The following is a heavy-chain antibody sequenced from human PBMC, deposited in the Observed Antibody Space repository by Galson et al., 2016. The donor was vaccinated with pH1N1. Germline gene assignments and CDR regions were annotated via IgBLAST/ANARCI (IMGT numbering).Heavy chain of an antibody. J-gene: IGHJ5*02. CDR3: ILLKQGFFDP. V-gene: IGHV3-15*04. CDR1: GFTFINAW. D-gene: IGHD2-8*01. CDR2: IASKSAGGTT. Sequence: SLRLSCAASGFTFINAWMTWVRQAPGKGLEWVGRIASKSAGGTTEYAAPLKGRFTISRDDSKNTLYLQMNSLKTEDKAVYYCILLKQGFFDPWGQGTLVTVSS.